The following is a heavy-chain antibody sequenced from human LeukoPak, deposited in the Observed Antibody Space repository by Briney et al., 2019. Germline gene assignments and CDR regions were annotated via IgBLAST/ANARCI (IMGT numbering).Heavy chain of an antibody. J-gene: IGHJ3*02. Sequence: PGGSLRLSCAASGFTFDDYAMHWVRQAPGKGLEWVSGISWNSGSIGYADSVKGRFTISRDNAKNSLYLQMNSLRAGDTALYYCAKCILGAFDIWGQGTMVTVSS. CDR1: GFTFDDYA. CDR2: ISWNSGSI. V-gene: IGHV3-9*01. CDR3: AKCILGAFDI. D-gene: IGHD2-8*01.